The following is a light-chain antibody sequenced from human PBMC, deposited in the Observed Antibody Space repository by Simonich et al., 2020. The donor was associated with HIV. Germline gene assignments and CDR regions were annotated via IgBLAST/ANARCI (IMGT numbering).Light chain of an antibody. CDR3: GADHGSGSNFLVV. CDR2: VGTVGIVG. CDR1: SGYSNYK. Sequence: QPVLTQPPSASASLGASVTLTCTLSSGYSNYKVDWYQQRPGKGPRFVMRVGTVGIVGSKGDGIPDRCSGLGSGLNRYLTIKNIQEEDESDYHCGADHGSGSNFLVVFGGGTKLTVL. V-gene: IGLV9-49*01. J-gene: IGLJ2*01.